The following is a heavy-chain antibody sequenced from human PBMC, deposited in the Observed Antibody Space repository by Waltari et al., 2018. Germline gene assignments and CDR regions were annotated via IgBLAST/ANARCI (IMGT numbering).Heavy chain of an antibody. D-gene: IGHD3-3*01. J-gene: IGHJ4*02. V-gene: IGHV4-61*02. Sequence: QVQLQESGPGLVKPSQTLSLTCTVLGGSISSGSYYWSWIRQPAGKGLEWIGRIYTSGSTNYNPSLKSRVTISVDTSKNQFSLKLTSVTAADTAVYYCARGHDFWSGYSVDYWGQGTLVTVSS. CDR3: ARGHDFWSGYSVDY. CDR1: GGSISSGSYY. CDR2: IYTSGST.